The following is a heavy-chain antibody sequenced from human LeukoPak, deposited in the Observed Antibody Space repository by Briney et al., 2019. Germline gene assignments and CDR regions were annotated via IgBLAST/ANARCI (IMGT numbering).Heavy chain of an antibody. V-gene: IGHV3-30*04. CDR3: ARSVGVAIKNPFDY. J-gene: IGHJ4*02. CDR2: ISYDGSNK. CDR1: GFTFSSYA. D-gene: IGHD3-3*01. Sequence: GGSLRLSCAASGFTFSSYAMHWVRQAPGKGLEWVAVISYDGSNKYYADSVKGRFTISRDNSKNTLYLQMNSLRAEDTAVYYCARSVGVAIKNPFDYWGQGTLVTVSS.